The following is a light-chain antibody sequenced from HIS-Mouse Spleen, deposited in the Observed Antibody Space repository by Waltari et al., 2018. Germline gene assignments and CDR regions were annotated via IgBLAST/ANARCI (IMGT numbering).Light chain of an antibody. V-gene: IGKV1-9*01. Sequence: DIQLTQSPSFLSASVGDRVTITCRASQGISSYLAWYQQKPGKAPQLLIYAASTLQSGVPSRFSGSGSGTEFTLTISSLQPEDFATYYCQQLNSYPQETFGGGTKVEIK. CDR3: QQLNSYPQET. CDR2: AAS. J-gene: IGKJ4*01. CDR1: QGISSY.